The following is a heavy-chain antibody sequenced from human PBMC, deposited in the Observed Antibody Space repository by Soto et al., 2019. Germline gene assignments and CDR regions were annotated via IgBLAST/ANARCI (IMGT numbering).Heavy chain of an antibody. J-gene: IGHJ6*03. V-gene: IGHV4-34*01. D-gene: IGHD2-15*01. Sequence: SETLPLTCAVYGGSFSGYYWSWIRQPPGKGLEWIGEINHSGSTNYNPSLKSRVTISVDTSKNQFSLKLSSVTAADTAVYYCAARLAGTYYYMDVWGKGTTVTVSS. CDR2: INHSGST. CDR3: AARLAGTYYYMDV. CDR1: GGSFSGYY.